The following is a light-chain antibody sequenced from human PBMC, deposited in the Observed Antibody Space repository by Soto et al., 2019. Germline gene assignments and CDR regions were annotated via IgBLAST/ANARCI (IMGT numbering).Light chain of an antibody. CDR2: DVS. J-gene: IGLJ3*02. Sequence: QSALTQPRSASGSPGQSITISCTGTSSDVGGYNYVSWYQQHPAKAPKLIIFDVSKRPSGVPNRFSGSKSGNTASLTISGLRAEDEADYYCCSYAGSSTLVFGGGTKVTVL. V-gene: IGLV2-11*01. CDR1: SSDVGGYNY. CDR3: CSYAGSSTLV.